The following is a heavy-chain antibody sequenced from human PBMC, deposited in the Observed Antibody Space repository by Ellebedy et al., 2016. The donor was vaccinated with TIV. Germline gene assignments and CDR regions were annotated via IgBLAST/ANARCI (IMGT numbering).Heavy chain of an antibody. CDR2: IYSSGST. Sequence: SETLSLTCAVYGGSFSGYYWSWIRQPPGKGLEWIGYIYSSGSTNYNPSLKSRVTISVDTSKNQFSLKLNSVTAADTAVYYCARTFTETLGGWSTHWVLDYWGQGTLVTASS. V-gene: IGHV4-59*01. D-gene: IGHD2-2*01. J-gene: IGHJ4*02. CDR1: GGSFSGYY. CDR3: ARTFTETLGGWSTHWVLDY.